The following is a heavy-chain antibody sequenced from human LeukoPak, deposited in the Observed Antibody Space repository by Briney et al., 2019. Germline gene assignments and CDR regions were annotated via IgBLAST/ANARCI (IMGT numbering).Heavy chain of an antibody. CDR3: AKEGWDKSYWYGRIDY. Sequence: GGSLRLSCAATGFTFSTYGMHWVRQAPGKGLEWVAAISNDGNKKYYADSVRGRFTISRDNPKNTLFLQMNSLRAEDTAVYYCAKEGWDKSYWYGRIDYWGQGTLVTVSS. D-gene: IGHD2-8*02. CDR1: GFTFSTYG. J-gene: IGHJ4*02. CDR2: ISNDGNKK. V-gene: IGHV3-30*18.